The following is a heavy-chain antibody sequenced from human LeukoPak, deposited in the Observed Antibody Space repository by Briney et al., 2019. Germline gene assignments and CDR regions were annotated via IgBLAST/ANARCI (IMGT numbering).Heavy chain of an antibody. CDR3: ARAPRVVVPAAIRGWFDP. Sequence: PSETLSLTCAVYGGSFSGYYWSWIRQPPGKGLEWIGEINHSGSTNYNPSLKSRVTISVDTSKNQFSLKLSSVTAADTAVYYCARAPRVVVPAAIRGWFDPWGQGTLVTVSS. J-gene: IGHJ5*02. CDR2: INHSGST. D-gene: IGHD2-2*02. CDR1: GGSFSGYY. V-gene: IGHV4-34*01.